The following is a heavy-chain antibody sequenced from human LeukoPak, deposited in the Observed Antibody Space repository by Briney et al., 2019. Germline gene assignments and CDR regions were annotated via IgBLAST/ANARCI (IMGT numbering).Heavy chain of an antibody. CDR3: ARSSLSGSGGGFDY. CDR2: SNYSRSN. CDR1: GGSISSSSYY. J-gene: IGHJ4*02. V-gene: IGHV4-39*01. D-gene: IGHD3-10*01. Sequence: PSETLSLTCTVSGGSISSSSYYWGWIRQPPGKGLEWIGSSNYSRSNYYNPSLKSRVTISVDTSKNQFSLKLSSVTAADTAVYYCARSSLSGSGGGFDYWGQGTLVTASS.